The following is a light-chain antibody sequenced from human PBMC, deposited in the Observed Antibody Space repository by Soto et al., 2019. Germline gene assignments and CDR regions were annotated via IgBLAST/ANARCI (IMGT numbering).Light chain of an antibody. J-gene: IGKJ5*01. CDR1: QRLSSN. V-gene: IGKV3-15*01. CDR3: QQSSSSPIT. CDR2: GVS. Sequence: EIVMTQSPATLSVSPGERATLSCRASQRLSSNLAWYQQKPGQAPRLLIYGVSTRATGVPARFSGSGSGTDFTLTISGLEAEDFAVYYCQQSSSSPITFGQGTRLEIK.